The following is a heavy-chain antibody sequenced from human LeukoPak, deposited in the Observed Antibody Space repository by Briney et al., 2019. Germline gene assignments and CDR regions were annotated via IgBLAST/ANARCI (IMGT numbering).Heavy chain of an antibody. D-gene: IGHD3-10*01. CDR1: GGSISSSNW. CDR3: ARGRRYYASGWFDP. J-gene: IGHJ5*02. Sequence: SGTLSLTCAVSGGSISSSNWWSWVRQPPGKGLEWIGEIYHSGSTNYNPSLKSRVTISVDTSKNQFSLKLSSVTAADTAVYYCARGRRYYASGWFDPWGQGTLVTVSS. V-gene: IGHV4-4*02. CDR2: IYHSGST.